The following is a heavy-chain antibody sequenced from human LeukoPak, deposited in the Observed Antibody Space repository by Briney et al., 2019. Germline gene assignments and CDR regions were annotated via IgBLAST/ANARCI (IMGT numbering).Heavy chain of an antibody. CDR3: ARGYSFGYDAFDI. CDR1: GFTFNNYA. Sequence: GGSLRLSCVASGFTFNNYAMYWVRQAPGKGLEWVSGIFGSGGSAHYADSVKGRFTISRDNAKNSLYLQMNSLRAEDTAVYYCARGYSFGYDAFDIWGQGTMVTVSS. V-gene: IGHV3-23*01. J-gene: IGHJ3*02. D-gene: IGHD5-18*01. CDR2: IFGSGGSA.